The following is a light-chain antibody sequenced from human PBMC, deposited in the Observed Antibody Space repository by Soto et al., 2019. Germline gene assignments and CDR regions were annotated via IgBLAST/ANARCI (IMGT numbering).Light chain of an antibody. CDR1: QSISSY. CDR2: TTS. CDR3: QQSYSRPRT. V-gene: IGKV1-39*01. J-gene: IGKJ1*01. Sequence: DIQMTQSPSSLSAYVGDRVTITCRASQSISSYLNWYQQKPGKAPNLLMYTTSRLETGVPPRFSGSGSGTDFTLTISSLQPEDFATYFCQQSYSRPRTFGQGTKVEI.